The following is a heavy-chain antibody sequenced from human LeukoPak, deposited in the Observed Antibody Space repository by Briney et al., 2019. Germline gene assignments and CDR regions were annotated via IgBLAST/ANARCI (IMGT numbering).Heavy chain of an antibody. J-gene: IGHJ4*02. CDR1: GGSFSGYY. CDR3: ARRYSGSYSRFDY. CDR2: IYYSGST. D-gene: IGHD1-26*01. Sequence: KPSETLSLTCAVYGGSFSGYYWSWIRQPPGKGLEWIGSIYYSGSTYDNPSLKSRVTISVDTSKNQFSLKLSSVTAADTAVYYCARRYSGSYSRFDYWGQGTLVTVSS. V-gene: IGHV4-34*01.